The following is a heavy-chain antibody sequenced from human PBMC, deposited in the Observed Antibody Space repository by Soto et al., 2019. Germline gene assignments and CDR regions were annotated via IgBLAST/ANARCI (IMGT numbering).Heavy chain of an antibody. CDR2: IYWDDDK. CDR1: GFSLSISGVG. J-gene: IGHJ5*02. V-gene: IGHV2-5*02. CDR3: AHSRVGVYSFDP. D-gene: IGHD1-26*01. Sequence: QITLKESGPTLVKPTQTLTLTCTCSGFSLSISGVGVGWIRQPPGKALEWLALIYWDDDKRYSPSLKSRLTITKDTSKNQVVHTMTNMDPVDTATYYCAHSRVGVYSFDPWGQGTLVTVSS.